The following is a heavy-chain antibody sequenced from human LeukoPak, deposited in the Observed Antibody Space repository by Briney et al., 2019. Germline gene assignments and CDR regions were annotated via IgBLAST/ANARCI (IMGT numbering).Heavy chain of an antibody. CDR3: TRQEWELRDYCYMDV. J-gene: IGHJ6*03. Sequence: PGGSLRLSCAASGFTFSSYEMNWVRQAPGKGLEWVGFIRSKAYGGTTEYAASVKGRFTISRDDSKSIAYLQMNSLKTEDTAVYYCTRQEWELRDYCYMDVWGKGTTVTVSS. D-gene: IGHD1-26*01. CDR2: IRSKAYGGTT. CDR1: GFTFSSYE. V-gene: IGHV3-49*04.